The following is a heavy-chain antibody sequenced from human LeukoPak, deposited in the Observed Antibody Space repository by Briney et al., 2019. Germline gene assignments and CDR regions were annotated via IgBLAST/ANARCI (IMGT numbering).Heavy chain of an antibody. CDR1: GGSISSGGYY. CDR3: ARVDWPLYFDY. D-gene: IGHD2-21*01. Sequence: SETLPLTCTVSGGSISSGGYYWSWIRQPPGKGLEWIGYIYHSGSTYYNPSLKSRVTISVDRSKNQFSLKLSSVTAADTAVYYCARVDWPLYFDYWGQGTLVTVSS. J-gene: IGHJ4*02. CDR2: IYHSGST. V-gene: IGHV4-30-2*01.